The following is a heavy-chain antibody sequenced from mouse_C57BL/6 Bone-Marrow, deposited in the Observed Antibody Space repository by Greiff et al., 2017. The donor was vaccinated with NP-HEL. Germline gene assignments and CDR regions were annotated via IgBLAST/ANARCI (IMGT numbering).Heavy chain of an antibody. V-gene: IGHV1-81*01. CDR1: GYTFTSYG. J-gene: IGHJ2*01. CDR2: IYPRSGNT. Sequence: QVQLQQSGAELARPGASVKLSCKASGYTFTSYGISWVKQRTGQGLEWIGEIYPRSGNTYYNEKFKGKATLTADKSSSTAYMELRSLTSEDSAVYFCARGRITTVVENYFDYWGQGTTLTVSS. CDR3: ARGRITTVVENYFDY. D-gene: IGHD1-1*01.